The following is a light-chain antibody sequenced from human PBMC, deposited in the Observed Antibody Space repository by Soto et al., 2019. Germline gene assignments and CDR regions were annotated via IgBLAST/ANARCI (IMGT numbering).Light chain of an antibody. J-gene: IGKJ1*01. CDR2: GAS. CDR3: QQYGHSPRT. CDR1: QSVSSTY. Sequence: VLTQSPGTLSLSPGERATLSCRASQSVSSTYLAWYQQKAGQPPRLLIYGASSRATGIPDRFSGSGSGTDFTLTISRLEPEDFAVYYCQQYGHSPRTFGQGTKVDIK. V-gene: IGKV3-20*01.